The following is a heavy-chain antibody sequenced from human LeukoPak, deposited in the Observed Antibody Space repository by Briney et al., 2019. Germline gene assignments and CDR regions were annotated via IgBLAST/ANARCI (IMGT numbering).Heavy chain of an antibody. CDR1: GFTFSSYG. J-gene: IGHJ4*02. V-gene: IGHV3-30*02. D-gene: IGHD4-23*01. Sequence: GSLRLSCAASGFTFSSYGMHWVRQAPGKGLEWVAFIRYDGSNKYYADSVKGRFTISRDNSKNTMYLQMDSLRAEDTAVYYCAKALDYGGNSFDYWGQGTLVTVSS. CDR3: AKALDYGGNSFDY. CDR2: IRYDGSNK.